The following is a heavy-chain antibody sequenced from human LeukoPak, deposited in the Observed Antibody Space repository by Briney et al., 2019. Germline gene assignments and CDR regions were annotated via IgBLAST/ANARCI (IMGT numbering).Heavy chain of an antibody. Sequence: PSETLSLTCTVSGGSISTYYWSWIRQPPGKGLEWIGYIYYSGSSNYNPSLKSRVTISVDTSKNQFSLKLSSVTAADTAVYYCARSRDYYDSSGYYLYYFDYWGQGTLVTVSS. V-gene: IGHV4-59*01. CDR3: ARSRDYYDSSGYYLYYFDY. D-gene: IGHD3-22*01. J-gene: IGHJ4*02. CDR1: GGSISTYY. CDR2: IYYSGSS.